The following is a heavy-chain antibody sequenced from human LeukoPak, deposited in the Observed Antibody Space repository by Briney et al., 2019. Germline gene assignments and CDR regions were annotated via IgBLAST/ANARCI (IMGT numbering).Heavy chain of an antibody. CDR1: GYTFTGYY. J-gene: IGHJ5*02. CDR3: ARASIAVTPWFDP. CDR2: INPSGGST. D-gene: IGHD6-6*01. Sequence: GASVKVSCKASGYTFTGYYMHWVRQAPGQGLEWMGIINPSGGSTSYAQKFQGRVTMTRDMSTSTVYVELSSLRSEDTAVYYCARASIAVTPWFDPWGQGTLVTVSS. V-gene: IGHV1-46*01.